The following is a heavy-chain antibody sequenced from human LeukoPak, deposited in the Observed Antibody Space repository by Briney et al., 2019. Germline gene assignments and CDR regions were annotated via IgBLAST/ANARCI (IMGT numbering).Heavy chain of an antibody. V-gene: IGHV4-59*08. D-gene: IGHD3-16*01. Sequence: SETLYLSCTVSGVSISRYCWGWLRHPPGKGLEWIGYIYYSGCTNYNPSLKSRVTITGEMYKNKLSLMQTYVTDADTSVYYCGKLYTRGRGTDYWGQGALVTVSS. CDR2: IYYSGCT. J-gene: IGHJ4*02. CDR3: GKLYTRGRGTDY. CDR1: GVSISRYC.